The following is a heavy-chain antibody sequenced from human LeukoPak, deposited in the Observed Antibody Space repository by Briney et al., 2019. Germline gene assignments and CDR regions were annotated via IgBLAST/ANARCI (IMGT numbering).Heavy chain of an antibody. J-gene: IGHJ4*02. CDR3: ARHPELYFFDY. Sequence: PSETLSLTCTVSGASISSYYWSWIRQPPGKGLEWIGYISYSGSTNYNPSRKSRVTISADTSKNQVSPTLSSVTAADTAVYYCARHPELYFFDYWGQGTLVTVSS. V-gene: IGHV4-59*08. CDR1: GASISSYY. D-gene: IGHD3-10*01. CDR2: ISYSGST.